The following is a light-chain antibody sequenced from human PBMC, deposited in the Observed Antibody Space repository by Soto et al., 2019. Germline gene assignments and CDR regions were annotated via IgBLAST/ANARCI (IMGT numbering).Light chain of an antibody. CDR2: NNL. CDR1: SSNFGAGYE. V-gene: IGLV1-40*01. J-gene: IGLJ7*01. CDR3: AAWDDSLNGPL. Sequence: QSALTQPPSVSGAPGQRVTISCTGSSSNFGAGYEVHWYKQLPGAAPTLVIFNNLNRPSGVPERFSGSKSGTSASLAVNGLQSEDEANYYCAAWDDSLNGPLFGGGTQLTVL.